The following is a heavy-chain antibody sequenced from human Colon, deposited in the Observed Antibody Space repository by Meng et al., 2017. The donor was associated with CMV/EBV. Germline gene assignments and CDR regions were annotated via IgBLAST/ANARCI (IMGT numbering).Heavy chain of an antibody. Sequence: IPLKRAGPPLVQPTPTLTSTCTFSGFSLTTTGAGVAWVRQPPGKAPELLALIHWDDDKRYSPSLKNRLNITKDTSKNQVVLSMTDLDPADTGTFYCARHSLTILTDWGQGALVTVSS. CDR2: IHWDDDK. V-gene: IGHV2-5*02. J-gene: IGHJ4*02. D-gene: IGHD2-8*02. CDR3: ARHSLTILTD. CDR1: GFSLTTTGAG.